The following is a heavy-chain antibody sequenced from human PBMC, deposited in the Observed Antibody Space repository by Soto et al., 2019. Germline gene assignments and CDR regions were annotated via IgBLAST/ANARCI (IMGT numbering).Heavy chain of an antibody. D-gene: IGHD5-12*01. CDR2: IYWDDDK. V-gene: IGHV2-5*02. J-gene: IGHJ5*02. Sequence: SGSTLVNPTQTLTLTCNFSGFSLTNKGVGVGWIRQPPRKALEWLGIIYWDDDKRYRPSLNNRLTITKDTSKNQVVLTMTNVDTVHTATCHCAPHHPNSGYDGRYDPSGQAAQVTVSS. CDR1: GFSLTNKGVG. CDR3: APHHPNSGYDGRYDP.